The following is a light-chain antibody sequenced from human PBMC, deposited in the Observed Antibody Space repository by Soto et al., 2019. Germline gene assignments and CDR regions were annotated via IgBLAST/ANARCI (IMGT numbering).Light chain of an antibody. CDR1: QSVRSY. Sequence: EAVMTQSPATLSVSPGERATLSCRASQSVRSYVAWYQQKPGQAPRLLMYGASTRATGVPTRFSGSGSGTVFTLTISSLQSEDFAVYYCQHYGTSPFTFGPGTKVEIK. V-gene: IGKV3-15*01. CDR2: GAS. J-gene: IGKJ3*01. CDR3: QHYGTSPFT.